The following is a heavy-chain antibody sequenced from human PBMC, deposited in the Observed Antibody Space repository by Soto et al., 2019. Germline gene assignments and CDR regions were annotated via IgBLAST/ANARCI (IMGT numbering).Heavy chain of an antibody. Sequence: LSLTCTVSGGSISSGDYYWSWIRQPPGKGLEWIGYIYYSGSTYYNPSLKSRVTISVDTSKNQFSLKLSSVTAADTAVYYCARATYYYGSTFDYWGQGTLVTVSS. V-gene: IGHV4-30-4*01. CDR3: ARATYYYGSTFDY. CDR1: GGSISSGDYY. CDR2: IYYSGST. J-gene: IGHJ4*02. D-gene: IGHD3-10*01.